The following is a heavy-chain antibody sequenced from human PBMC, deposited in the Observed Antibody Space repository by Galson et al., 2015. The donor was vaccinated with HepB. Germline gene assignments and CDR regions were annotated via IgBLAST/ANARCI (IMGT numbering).Heavy chain of an antibody. Sequence: SLRLSCAASGFTFSSYAMHWVRQAPGKGLEWVAVISYDGSNKYYADSVKGRFTISRDNSKNTLYLQMNSLRAEDTAVYYCARDEDSSGYYVYLDYWGQGTLVTVSS. J-gene: IGHJ4*02. D-gene: IGHD3-22*01. CDR1: GFTFSSYA. CDR3: ARDEDSSGYYVYLDY. V-gene: IGHV3-30-3*01. CDR2: ISYDGSNK.